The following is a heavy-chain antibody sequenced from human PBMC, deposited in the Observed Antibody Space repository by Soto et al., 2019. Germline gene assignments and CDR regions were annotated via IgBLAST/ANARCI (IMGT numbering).Heavy chain of an antibody. D-gene: IGHD7-27*01. Sequence: QVQLVESGGGVVQPGRSLRLSCAASGFTFSSYGMHWVRQAPGKGLEWVAVIWYDGSNKDYADSVKGRFTISRDNSKNTLYLHMNSLRAEDTAVYYCARERGSGGMDVWGQGTTVTVSS. CDR2: IWYDGSNK. CDR3: ARERGSGGMDV. CDR1: GFTFSSYG. J-gene: IGHJ6*02. V-gene: IGHV3-33*01.